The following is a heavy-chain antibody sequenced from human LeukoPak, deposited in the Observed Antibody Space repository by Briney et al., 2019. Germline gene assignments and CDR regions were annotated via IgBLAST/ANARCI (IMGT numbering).Heavy chain of an antibody. CDR1: GGSISSYY. CDR2: IYYSGST. D-gene: IGHD6-13*01. J-gene: IGHJ4*02. V-gene: IGHV4-59*01. CDR3: ARGSRTFDY. Sequence: SETLSLTCTVSGGSISSYYWSWIRQPPGKGLEWIGYIYYSGSTNYNPSLKSRVTISVDTSKNQFSLKLSSVTAAVTAVYYCARGSRTFDYWGQGTLVTVSS.